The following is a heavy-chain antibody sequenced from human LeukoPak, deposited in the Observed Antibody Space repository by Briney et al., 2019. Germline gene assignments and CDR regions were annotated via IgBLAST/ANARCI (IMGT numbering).Heavy chain of an antibody. J-gene: IGHJ4*02. CDR3: ARSDGWIGDFWSGFTPYYFDY. D-gene: IGHD3-3*01. V-gene: IGHV4-59*01. CDR2: IYYSGST. CDR1: GGSISCYY. Sequence: SETLSLTCTVSGGSISCYYWSWIRQPPGKGLEWIGYIYYSGSTNYNPSLKSRVTISVDTSKNQFSLKLSSVTAADTAVYYCARSDGWIGDFWSGFTPYYFDYWGQGTLVTVSS.